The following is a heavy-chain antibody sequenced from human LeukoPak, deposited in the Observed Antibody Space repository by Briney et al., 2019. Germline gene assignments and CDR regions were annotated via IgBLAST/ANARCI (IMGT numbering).Heavy chain of an antibody. Sequence: ASVKVSCKASGYTFTSYGISRVRQAPGQGLEWMGWISAYNGNTKYAQKLQGRVTMTTDTSTSTAYMELRSLRSDDTAVYYCARDLGGLWWWTWEDWFDPWGQGTLVTVSS. CDR1: GYTFTSYG. J-gene: IGHJ5*02. V-gene: IGHV1-18*01. D-gene: IGHD2-21*01. CDR2: ISAYNGNT. CDR3: ARDLGGLWWWTWEDWFDP.